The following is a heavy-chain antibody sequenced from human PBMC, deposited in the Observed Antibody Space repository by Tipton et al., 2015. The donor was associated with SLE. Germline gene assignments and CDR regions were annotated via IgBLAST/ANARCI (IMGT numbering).Heavy chain of an antibody. CDR1: GFTVSSNY. Sequence: SLRLSCAASGFTVSSNYMSWVRQAPGKGLEWVSVIYSGGSTYYADSVKGRFTISRDNSKNTLYLQMNSLRAEDTAVYYCARRFDSGASAFDIWGQGTMVTVSS. CDR2: IYSGGST. D-gene: IGHD6-19*01. CDR3: ARRFDSGASAFDI. J-gene: IGHJ3*02. V-gene: IGHV3-53*01.